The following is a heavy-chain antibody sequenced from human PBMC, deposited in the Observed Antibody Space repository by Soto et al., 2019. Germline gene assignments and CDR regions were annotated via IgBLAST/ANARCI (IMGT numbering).Heavy chain of an antibody. D-gene: IGHD4-17*01. CDR3: ARDHGDYVGQDINGFDP. J-gene: IGHJ5*02. V-gene: IGHV3-53*01. Sequence: HPGGSLRLSCAASGFTVSSNYMSWVRQAPGKGLEWVSVIYSGGSTYYAGSVKGRFTISRDNAKNTLYLQMNSLRAEDTAVYYCARDHGDYVGQDINGFDPWGQGTLVTVSS. CDR2: IYSGGST. CDR1: GFTVSSNY.